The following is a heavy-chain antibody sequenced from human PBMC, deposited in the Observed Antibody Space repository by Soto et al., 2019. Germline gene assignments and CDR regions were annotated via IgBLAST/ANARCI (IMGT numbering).Heavy chain of an antibody. Sequence: ASVKVSCKASGYTFTSYAMHWVRQAPGQRLEWMAWINPGNGNTKYSQKFQGRVTITRDTSASTAYMELSSLRSEDTAVYYCAREYCVGGNCHSYFDFWGQGTLVTVSS. D-gene: IGHD2-15*01. CDR3: AREYCVGGNCHSYFDF. CDR1: GYTFTSYA. V-gene: IGHV1-3*01. CDR2: INPGNGNT. J-gene: IGHJ4*02.